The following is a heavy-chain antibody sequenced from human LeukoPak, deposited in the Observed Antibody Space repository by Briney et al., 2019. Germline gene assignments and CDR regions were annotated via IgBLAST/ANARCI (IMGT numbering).Heavy chain of an antibody. CDR3: AKDMEPNGGNSLDY. CDR2: ISWNSGSI. Sequence: GGSLRLSCAASGFTFDDYAMRWVRQAPGKGLEWVSGISWNSGSIGYADSVKGRFTISRDNAKNSLYLQMNSLRAEDTALYYCAKDMEPNGGNSLDYWGQGTLVTVSS. CDR1: GFTFDDYA. J-gene: IGHJ4*02. V-gene: IGHV3-9*01. D-gene: IGHD4-23*01.